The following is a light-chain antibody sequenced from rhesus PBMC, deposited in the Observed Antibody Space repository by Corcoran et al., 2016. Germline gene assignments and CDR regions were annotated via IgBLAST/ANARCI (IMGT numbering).Light chain of an antibody. V-gene: IGKV1-74*01. CDR2: KAS. CDR1: ENVNNY. CDR3: QHCSGTPLP. J-gene: IGKJ4*01. Sequence: DIQMTQSPSSLSASVGDRATVTCRTSENVNNYLNWYQEKPGKAPKLLIYKASTLQSGVPSRFSGSGSGTDYTFSISSLQPEDVATYYCQHCSGTPLPFSGGTKVEIK.